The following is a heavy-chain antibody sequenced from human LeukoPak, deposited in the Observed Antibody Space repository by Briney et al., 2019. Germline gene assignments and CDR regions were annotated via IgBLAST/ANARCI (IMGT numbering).Heavy chain of an antibody. J-gene: IGHJ3*02. V-gene: IGHV3-23*01. D-gene: IGHD3/OR15-3a*01. CDR3: ARDFPDWXDAFDI. CDR2: LSGRGGNS. Sequence: GGSLRLSCAASGFTFSIYVMSWVRQAPGKGLEWVSTLSGRGGNSYYADSVKGRFTISIDNSKNILFLQMHSLRADETAIYFCARDFPDWXDAFDIWXKGTMXTVSS. CDR1: GFTFSIYV.